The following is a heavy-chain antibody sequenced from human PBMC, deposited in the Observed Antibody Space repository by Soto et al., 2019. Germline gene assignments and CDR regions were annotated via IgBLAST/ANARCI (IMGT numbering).Heavy chain of an antibody. V-gene: IGHV4-59*08. CDR2: VYYDGGS. Sequence: QVQLQESGPGLVKPSETLSLTCTVSGGSIDGRNCAWIRQPPGKGLEWLGYVYYDGGSRYNPSVQSRLTLSMDTSKSQFSLQLRSVTAADTAVYYCVRQGIGNLHGLVDVWGRGTTVTVSS. CDR1: GGSIDGRN. J-gene: IGHJ6*02. CDR3: VRQGIGNLHGLVDV. D-gene: IGHD3-10*01.